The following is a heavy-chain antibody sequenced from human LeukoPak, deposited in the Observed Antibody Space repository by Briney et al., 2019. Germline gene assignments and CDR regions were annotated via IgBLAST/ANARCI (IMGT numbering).Heavy chain of an antibody. CDR3: ARDRGGGFDY. J-gene: IGHJ4*02. D-gene: IGHD2-15*01. CDR2: ITGSGDST. CDR1: GLTFSSYA. V-gene: IGHV3-23*01. Sequence: GGSLRLSCGASGLTFSSYAMSWVRQAPGKGLEWVSSITGSGDSTHYVDSVKGRFTISRDTSQNTLYLQMNSLRAKDTAVYYCARDRGGGFDYWGQGTLVTVSS.